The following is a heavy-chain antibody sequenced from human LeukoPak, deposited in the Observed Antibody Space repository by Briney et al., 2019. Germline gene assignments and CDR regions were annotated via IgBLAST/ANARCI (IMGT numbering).Heavy chain of an antibody. D-gene: IGHD6-6*01. J-gene: IGHJ5*02. CDR3: ARDMGPYSSSLGWFDP. CDR2: INPSGGST. V-gene: IGHV1-46*01. CDR1: GYTFTSYY. Sequence: ASVKVSCKAFGYTFTSYYMHWVRQAPGQGLEWMGIINPSGGSTSYAQKFQGRVTMTRDTSTSTVYMELSSLRSEDTAVYYCARDMGPYSSSLGWFDPWGQGTLVTVSS.